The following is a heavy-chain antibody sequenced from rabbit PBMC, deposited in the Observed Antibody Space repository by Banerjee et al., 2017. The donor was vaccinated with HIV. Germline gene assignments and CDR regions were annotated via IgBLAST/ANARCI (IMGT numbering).Heavy chain of an antibody. CDR2: IDPVFGSA. V-gene: IGHV1S7*01. Sequence: QLKESGGGLVQPGGSLTLSCKASGFDFSSYWMCWVRQAPGKGLEWIGYIDPVFGSASYARWVNGRFPISSHNAQNTLYLQLNSLTAADTATYFCPRGYDDYDARLDLWGPGTLVTVS. CDR1: GFDFSSYW. D-gene: IGHD2-1*01. CDR3: PRGYDDYDARLDL. J-gene: IGHJ3*01.